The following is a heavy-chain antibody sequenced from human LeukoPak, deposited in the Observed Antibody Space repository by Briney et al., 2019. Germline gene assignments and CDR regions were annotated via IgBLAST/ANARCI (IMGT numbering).Heavy chain of an antibody. J-gene: IGHJ3*02. CDR2: IYYSGST. V-gene: IGHV4-59*01. CDR1: GGSISSYY. D-gene: IGHD3-10*01. Sequence: SETLSLTCTVSGGSISSYYWNWIRQPPGKGLEWIGYIYYSGSTNYNPSLKSRVTISVDTSKNQFSLKLSSVTAADTAVYYCATGAERFRDAFDIWGQGTMVTVSS. CDR3: ATGAERFRDAFDI.